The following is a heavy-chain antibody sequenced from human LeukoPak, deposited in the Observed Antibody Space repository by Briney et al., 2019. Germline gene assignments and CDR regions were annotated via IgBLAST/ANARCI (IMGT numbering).Heavy chain of an antibody. CDR1: GFTFDDYA. V-gene: IGHV3-43D*04. D-gene: IGHD3-9*01. J-gene: IGHJ6*03. Sequence: GGSLRLSCAASGFTFDDYAMHWVRQAPGKGLEWVSLISWEGDSTYYADSVKGRFTISRDNSKNSLYLQMNSLRTEDTALYYCAKGDWSPPYYYMDVWGKGTTVTVSS. CDR2: ISWEGDST. CDR3: AKGDWSPPYYYMDV.